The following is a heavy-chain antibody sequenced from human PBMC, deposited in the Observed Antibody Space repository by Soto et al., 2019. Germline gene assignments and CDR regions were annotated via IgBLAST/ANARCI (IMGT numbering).Heavy chain of an antibody. CDR2: ITSDGKSK. CDR3: ARESGDWPLNWFDP. Sequence: LSLSCAASGFNFSNHWMHWVRQRPAEGLVWVSRITSDGKSKAYAESVKGRFAISRDNAKKTLYLQMNGLTAEDTAVYYCARESGDWPLNWFDPWGQGTLVTVSS. V-gene: IGHV3-74*01. D-gene: IGHD2-21*02. CDR1: GFNFSNHW. J-gene: IGHJ5*02.